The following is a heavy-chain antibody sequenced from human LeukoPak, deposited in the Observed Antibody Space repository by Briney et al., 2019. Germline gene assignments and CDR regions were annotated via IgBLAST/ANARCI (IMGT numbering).Heavy chain of an antibody. V-gene: IGHV4-59*08. Sequence: SETLSLTCSVSGDTISNYYWSWIRQPPGTGLEWIGYISNSGSANYNPSLRSRVTISVDTSKNQFSLKLTSVTAADTAVYFCARATPKTGHDWPYFDLWGPGISVTVSS. J-gene: IGHJ4*02. CDR2: ISNSGSA. CDR1: GDTISNYY. D-gene: IGHD3-9*01. CDR3: ARATPKTGHDWPYFDL.